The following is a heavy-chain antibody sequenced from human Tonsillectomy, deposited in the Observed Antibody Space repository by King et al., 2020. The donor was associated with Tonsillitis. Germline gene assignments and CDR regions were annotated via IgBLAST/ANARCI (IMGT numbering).Heavy chain of an antibody. J-gene: IGHJ4*02. CDR1: GYTFTSYY. Sequence: QLVQSGAEVKKPGASVKVSCQASGYTFTSYYFHWVRQAPGKGLEWMAIINTSGGGRTYAQKFQGRVTVTRDTSTNTVYLEMNGLRSDDTAVYYCARGRSKYGYIYYFDYWGGGTLVTVSS. D-gene: IGHD5-24*01. V-gene: IGHV1-46*01. CDR2: INTSGGGR. CDR3: ARGRSKYGYIYYFDY.